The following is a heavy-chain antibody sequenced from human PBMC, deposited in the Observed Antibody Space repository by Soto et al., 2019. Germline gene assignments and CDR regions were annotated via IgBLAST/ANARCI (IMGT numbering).Heavy chain of an antibody. CDR3: ARDIASGGSFNAYYYYGMDV. CDR1: GYTFTGYY. V-gene: IGHV1-2*04. CDR2: INPNSGGT. D-gene: IGHD1-26*01. Sequence: ASVKVSCKASGYTFTGYYMHWVRQAPGQGLEGMGWINPNSGGTNYAQKFQGWVTMTRDTSISTAYMELSRLRSDDTAVYYCARDIASGGSFNAYYYYGMDVWGQGTTVTVSS. J-gene: IGHJ6*02.